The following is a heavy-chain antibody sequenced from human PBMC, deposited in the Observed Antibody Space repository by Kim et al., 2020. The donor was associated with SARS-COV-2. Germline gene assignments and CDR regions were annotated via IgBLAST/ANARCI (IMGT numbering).Heavy chain of an antibody. CDR2: IGTKGETT. Sequence: GGSLRLSCAASGFIFGSFAMNWVRQAPGKGLEWVSVIGTKGETTNYADSVKGRFTISRDNSKNTLYLQMNSLRADDTAVYYCAKHYVSRAFDIWGQGTMVTVSS. D-gene: IGHD3-10*01. CDR1: GFIFGSFA. J-gene: IGHJ3*02. CDR3: AKHYVSRAFDI. V-gene: IGHV3-23*01.